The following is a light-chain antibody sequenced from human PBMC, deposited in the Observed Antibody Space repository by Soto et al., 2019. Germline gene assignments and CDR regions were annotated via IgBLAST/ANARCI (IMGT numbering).Light chain of an antibody. CDR2: GAS. V-gene: IGKV3-20*01. J-gene: IGKJ2*01. CDR1: KSISGSL. Sequence: EIVLTQSPGTLSLSPGERATLSCRASKSISGSLFAWYQQKAGQGPRLLIYGASSRATGIPDRFSGSGSGTDFTFIISRLEPEDFAVYYCHQYGNIPHTFGQGTKLETK. CDR3: HQYGNIPHT.